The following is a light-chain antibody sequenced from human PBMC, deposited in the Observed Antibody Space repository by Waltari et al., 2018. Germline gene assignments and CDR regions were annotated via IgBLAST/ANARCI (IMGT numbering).Light chain of an antibody. CDR3: QHYYDTYT. J-gene: IGKJ2*01. CDR1: QGISNS. CDR2: AVS. V-gene: IGKV1-NL1*01. Sequence: DIQMTQSPSSLSASVGDRVTITCRASQGISNSLAWYQQKPGEAPKLLVYAVSRLASGVPSIFSGSGSGTDYTLTISSLHPEDSATYYCQHYYDTYTFGQGTKLEI.